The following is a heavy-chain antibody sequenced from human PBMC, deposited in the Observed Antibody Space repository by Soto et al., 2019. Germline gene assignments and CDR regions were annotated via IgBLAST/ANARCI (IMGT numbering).Heavy chain of an antibody. D-gene: IGHD3-22*01. CDR3: AWRNCSESSGYQHFDY. V-gene: IGHV4-59*02. CDR2: VDYTART. Sequence: QVQLQESGPGLVKPSETLSLTCQVSGASVGGHYWSWIRQPPGKGLEWIGFVDYTARTKSNPFLRRRVTISIDTSNNQCSLRLRSVTAADTADYFCAWRNCSESSGYQHFDYWGQGILVTVSS. J-gene: IGHJ4*02. CDR1: GASVGGHY.